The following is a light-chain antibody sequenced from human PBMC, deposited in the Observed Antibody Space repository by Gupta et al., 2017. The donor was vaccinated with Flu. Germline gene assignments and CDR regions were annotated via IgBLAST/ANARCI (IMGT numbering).Light chain of an antibody. V-gene: IGKV1-39*01. CDR3: QQCFMTPT. CDR2: AAS. J-gene: IGKJ1*01. Sequence: SPSYLSASVGDRVTITCRASQSFHNYLNWFQQRPGEAPKFLIYAASRWHSGVPSRFSGSGSGTNFTLTISRLQPEDFATYYWQQCFMTPTFGQGTKVEIK. CDR1: QSFHNY.